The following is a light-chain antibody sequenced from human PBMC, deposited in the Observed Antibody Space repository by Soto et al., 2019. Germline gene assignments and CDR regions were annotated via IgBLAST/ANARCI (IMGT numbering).Light chain of an antibody. CDR1: QNINNY. Sequence: DIQMTQSPSSLSASVGDSVTITCQASQNINNYLNWYQQKPGRVPKLLIYDASNLEAGVPSRFRGSGSGTDFTFTISRLQPEDIATYYCQQYENLPTFGQGTRLEIK. V-gene: IGKV1-33*01. J-gene: IGKJ5*01. CDR3: QQYENLPT. CDR2: DAS.